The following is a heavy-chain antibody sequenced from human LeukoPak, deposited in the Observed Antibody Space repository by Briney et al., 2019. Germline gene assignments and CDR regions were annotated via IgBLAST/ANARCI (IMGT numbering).Heavy chain of an antibody. V-gene: IGHV1-69*13. CDR2: IIPIFGTA. Sequence: GASVKASCKASGGTFSSYAISWVRQAPGQGLEWMGGIIPIFGTANYAQKFQGRVTITADESTSTAYMELSSLRSEDTAVYYCARIDYGGNGNFDYWGQGTLVTVSS. CDR1: GGTFSSYA. D-gene: IGHD4-23*01. J-gene: IGHJ4*02. CDR3: ARIDYGGNGNFDY.